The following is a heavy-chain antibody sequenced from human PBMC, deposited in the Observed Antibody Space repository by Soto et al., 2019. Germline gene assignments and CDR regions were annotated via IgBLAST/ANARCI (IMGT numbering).Heavy chain of an antibody. CDR3: ARDGAAAGFDAFDI. D-gene: IGHD6-13*01. CDR2: IYYSGST. Sequence: SETLSLTCTVSGGSISSGGYYWSWIRQHPGKGLEWIGYIYYSGSTYYNPSLKSRVTISVDTSKNQLSLKLSSVTAADTAVYYCARDGAAAGFDAFDIWGQGTMVTVSS. J-gene: IGHJ3*02. V-gene: IGHV4-31*03. CDR1: GGSISSGGYY.